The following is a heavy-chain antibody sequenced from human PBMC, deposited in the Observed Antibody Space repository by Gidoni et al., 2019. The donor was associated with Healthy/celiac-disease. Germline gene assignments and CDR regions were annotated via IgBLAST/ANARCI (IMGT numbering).Heavy chain of an antibody. CDR2: ISYDGSNK. CDR1: GFTFSSYA. V-gene: IGHV3-30-3*01. CDR3: ARDRTHYMDV. J-gene: IGHJ6*03. Sequence: QVQLVESGGGVVQPGRSLRLSCAASGFTFSSYAMHWVRQAPGKGLEWVAVISYDGSNKYYADSVKGRFTISRDNSKNTLYLQMNSLRAEDTAVYYCARDRTHYMDVWGKGTTVTVSS.